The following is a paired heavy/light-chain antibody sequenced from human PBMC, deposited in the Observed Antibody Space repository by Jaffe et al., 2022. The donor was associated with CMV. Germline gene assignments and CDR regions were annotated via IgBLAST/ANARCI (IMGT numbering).Light chain of an antibody. CDR3: QQYDNWHSLT. CDR1: QTVRSN. V-gene: IGKV3-15*01. CDR2: GAS. J-gene: IGKJ4*01. Sequence: EIVMTQSPATLSVSPGERATLSCRASQTVRSNLAWYQQKPGQAPRLLIYGASTRATGIPARFSGSGSETEFTLTISSLQSDDVAVYYCQQYDNWHSLTFGGGTKVEIK.
Heavy chain of an antibody. J-gene: IGHJ4*02. CDR1: GYSFSDYW. Sequence: EVQLVQSGAEAKRPGESLKISCKASGYSFSDYWIAWVRQMPGKGLQCVGIIYPHDSDTRYSPSFQGRVTISVDKSITTAYLQWNSLRASDTATYYCARVTVLEGNDFWGQGTLVTVSS. D-gene: IGHD4-17*01. CDR2: IYPHDSDT. V-gene: IGHV5-51*01. CDR3: ARVTVLEGNDF.